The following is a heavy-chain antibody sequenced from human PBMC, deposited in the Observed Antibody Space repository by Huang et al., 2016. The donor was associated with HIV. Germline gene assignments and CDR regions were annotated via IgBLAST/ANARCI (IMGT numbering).Heavy chain of an antibody. CDR3: ARQGVGDFVVEPTGLGAFDI. J-gene: IGHJ3*02. Sequence: EVQLVQSGAVVKKTGESLKISCKGSGYTFNGYWIGWVRQMPGKGLEWMGIIYPGDSDTTYSPSFQGQVTISADKSISTAYLQWSGLKASDTAMYYCARQGVGDFVVEPTGLGAFDIWGQGTMVTVSS. CDR2: IYPGDSDT. V-gene: IGHV5-51*01. D-gene: IGHD2-2*01. CDR1: GYTFNGYW.